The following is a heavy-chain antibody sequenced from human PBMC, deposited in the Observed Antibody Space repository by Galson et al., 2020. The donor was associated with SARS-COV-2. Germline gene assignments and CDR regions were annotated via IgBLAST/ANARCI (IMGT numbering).Heavy chain of an antibody. CDR3: ATSLWVTAPFDY. Sequence: GGSLRLSCAASGFTFSSYGMHWVRQAPGKGLEWVAVIWYDGSNTYYADSVKGRFTISRDNSKNTLYLQMNSLRAEDTAVYYCATSLWVTAPFDYWGQGTLVTVSS. J-gene: IGHJ4*02. CDR1: GFTFSSYG. CDR2: IWYDGSNT. D-gene: IGHD2-21*02. V-gene: IGHV3-33*01.